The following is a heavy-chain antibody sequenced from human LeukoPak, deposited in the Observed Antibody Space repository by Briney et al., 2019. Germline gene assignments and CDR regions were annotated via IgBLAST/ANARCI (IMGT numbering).Heavy chain of an antibody. J-gene: IGHJ4*02. CDR3: ARDLLAGSGSYYNGGPDY. CDR1: GFTFSDYY. D-gene: IGHD3-10*01. CDR2: ISSSGSTI. V-gene: IGHV3-11*01. Sequence: NPGGSLRLSCAASGFTFSDYYMSWIRQAPGKGLEWVSYISSSGSTIYYADSVKGRFTISRDNAKNSLYLQMNSLRAEDTAVYYCARDLLAGSGSYYNGGPDYWGQGTLVTVSS.